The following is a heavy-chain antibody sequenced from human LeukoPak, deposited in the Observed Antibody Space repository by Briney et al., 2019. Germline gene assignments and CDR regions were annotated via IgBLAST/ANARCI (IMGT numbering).Heavy chain of an antibody. CDR2: MNPNSGNT. CDR3: ARDMVRGVINWFDP. J-gene: IGHJ5*02. CDR1: GYTFTSCD. D-gene: IGHD3-10*01. V-gene: IGHV1-8*01. Sequence: ASVKVSCKASGYTFTSCDINWVRQATGQGLEWMGWMNPNSGNTGYAQKFQGRVTMTRNTSISTAYMELSSLRPEDTAVYYCARDMVRGVINWFDPWGQGTLVTVSS.